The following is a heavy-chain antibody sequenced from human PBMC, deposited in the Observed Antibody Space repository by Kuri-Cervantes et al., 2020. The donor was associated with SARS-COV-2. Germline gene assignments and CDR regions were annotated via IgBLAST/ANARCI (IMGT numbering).Heavy chain of an antibody. CDR3: AKPLGYSGYDPPDY. D-gene: IGHD5-12*01. V-gene: IGHV3-23*01. Sequence: GGSLRLSCAASGFTFSSHAMIWVRQAPGEGLEWVSSISGSGGATYYADSAKGRFTISRDNSKNTLSLQMNSLRAEDTAVYYCAKPLGYSGYDPPDYRGQGTLVTVSS. J-gene: IGHJ4*02. CDR1: GFTFSSHA. CDR2: ISGSGGAT.